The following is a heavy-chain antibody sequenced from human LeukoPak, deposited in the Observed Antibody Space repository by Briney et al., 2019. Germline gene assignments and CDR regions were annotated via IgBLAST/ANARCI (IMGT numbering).Heavy chain of an antibody. D-gene: IGHD1-26*01. V-gene: IGHV1-18*01. CDR1: GYTFTSYG. CDR3: ARGVYYPRKGYSGSYGLATWDDY. CDR2: ISAYNGNT. Sequence: ASVKVSCKASGYTFTSYGISWVRQAPGQGLEWMGWISAYNGNTNYAQKLQGRVTMTTDTSTSTAYMELRSLRSDDTAVYYCARGVYYPRKGYSGSYGLATWDDYWGQGTLVTVSS. J-gene: IGHJ4*02.